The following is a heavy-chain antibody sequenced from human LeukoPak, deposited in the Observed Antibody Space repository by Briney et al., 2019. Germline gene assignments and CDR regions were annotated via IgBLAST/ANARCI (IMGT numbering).Heavy chain of an antibody. D-gene: IGHD2-15*01. Sequence: SETLSLTCAVYGGSFSGYYWSWIRQPPGKGLEWIGEINHSGSTNYNPSLKSRVTISVDTSKNQFSLKLSSVTAADTAVYYCARLGYCSGGSCSHNWFDPWGQGTLVTVSS. CDR3: ARLGYCSGGSCSHNWFDP. CDR1: GGSFSGYY. J-gene: IGHJ5*02. V-gene: IGHV4-34*01. CDR2: INHSGST.